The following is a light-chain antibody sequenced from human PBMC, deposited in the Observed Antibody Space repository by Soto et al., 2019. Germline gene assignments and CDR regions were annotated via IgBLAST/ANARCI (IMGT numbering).Light chain of an antibody. CDR2: KAY. CDR3: QQYNTYWT. CDR1: QSVSFW. V-gene: IGKV1-5*03. J-gene: IGKJ1*01. Sequence: DIQMTQSPSTLSASVGDRVTITCRASQSVSFWLAWYQQKPGKAPKLLIYKAYKLESGVPSRFSGGGFGTKFTLTISSLQPDDFATYYCQQYNTYWTFGQGTKVDIK.